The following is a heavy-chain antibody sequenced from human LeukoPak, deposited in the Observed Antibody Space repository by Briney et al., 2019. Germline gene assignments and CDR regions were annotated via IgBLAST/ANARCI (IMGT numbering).Heavy chain of an antibody. D-gene: IGHD3-9*01. CDR3: ARGASRSDYDILTGYYCFDY. CDR2: ISSSGSTI. V-gene: IGHV3-48*03. Sequence: PGGSLRLSCAASGFTFSSYEMNWVRQAPGKGLEWVSYISSSGSTIYYADSVKGRFTISRDNAKNSLYLQMNSLRAEDTAVYYCARGASRSDYDILTGYYCFDYWGQGTLVTVSS. J-gene: IGHJ4*02. CDR1: GFTFSSYE.